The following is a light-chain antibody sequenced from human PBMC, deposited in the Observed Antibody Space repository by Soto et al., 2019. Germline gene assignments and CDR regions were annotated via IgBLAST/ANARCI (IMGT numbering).Light chain of an antibody. J-gene: IGKJ1*01. CDR1: QSVSSN. CDR3: QQYNNWPPMA. CDR2: GAS. V-gene: IGKV3-15*01. Sequence: EIGMTQSPSTLSVSPRERATLSCRASQSVSSNLAWYQQKPGQAPRLLIYGASTRATGTPARFSGSGSGPEFALTISSLQSEDFAVYYCQQYNNWPPMAFGQGTKVEIK.